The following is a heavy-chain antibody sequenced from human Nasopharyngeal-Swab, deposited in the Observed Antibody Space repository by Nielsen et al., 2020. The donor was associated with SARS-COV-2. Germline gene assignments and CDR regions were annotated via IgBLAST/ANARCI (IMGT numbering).Heavy chain of an antibody. V-gene: IGHV3-11*03. J-gene: IGHJ4*02. CDR2: ISSSSSYT. CDR3: AGGDGFPEGDY. Sequence: GEFLKISCAASGFTFSDYYMSWIRQAPGKGLEWVSYISSSSSYTNYADSVKGRFTISRDNAKNSLYLQMNSLRAGDTAVYYCAGGDGFPEGDYWGQGTLVTVSS. D-gene: IGHD5-24*01. CDR1: GFTFSDYY.